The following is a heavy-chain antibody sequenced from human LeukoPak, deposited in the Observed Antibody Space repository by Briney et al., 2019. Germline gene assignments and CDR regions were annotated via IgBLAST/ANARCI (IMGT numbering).Heavy chain of an antibody. CDR2: MNPNSGNT. D-gene: IGHD1-26*01. CDR3: ARGGWALSRFDP. V-gene: IGHV1-8*01. Sequence: ASVKVSCKASGYTFTSYDINWVRQATGQGLEWMGWMNPNSGNTGYAQKFQGRVTMTRNTSISTAYMELSSLSSVTAAVTAVYYCARGGWALSRFDPWGQGTLVTVSS. J-gene: IGHJ5*02. CDR1: GYTFTSYD.